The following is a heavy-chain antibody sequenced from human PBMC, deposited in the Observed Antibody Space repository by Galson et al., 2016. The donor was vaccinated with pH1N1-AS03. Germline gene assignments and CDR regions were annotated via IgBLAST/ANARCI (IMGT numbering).Heavy chain of an antibody. CDR3: SNTPY. J-gene: IGHJ4*02. Sequence: SLRLSCAASGFTFNTFGMHWARQAPGKGLEWVAYTHQDGVIKSYSDSVKGRFTISRDNSKDTLYLQMNSVRGEDTAMYYRSNTPYWGRGTLVTVSS. V-gene: IGHV3-30*02. CDR1: GFTFNTFG. CDR2: THQDGVIK.